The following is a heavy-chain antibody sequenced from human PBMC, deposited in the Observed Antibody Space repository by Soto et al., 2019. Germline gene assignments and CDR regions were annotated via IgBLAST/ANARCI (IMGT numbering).Heavy chain of an antibody. CDR1: LVSISSGNW. CDR2: ISHSGTT. J-gene: IGHJ4*02. V-gene: IGHV4-4*02. CDR3: ATTNVPTPGHS. Sequence: QVQLQESGPGLVEPSGTLSLTCAVSLVSISSGNWWSWVRQPPGRGLEYIGEISHSGTTNYNPSLESPLTISLDASKNPFSLRLTSVTAANTAVYYCATTNVPTPGHSWGQRTLVIVSS.